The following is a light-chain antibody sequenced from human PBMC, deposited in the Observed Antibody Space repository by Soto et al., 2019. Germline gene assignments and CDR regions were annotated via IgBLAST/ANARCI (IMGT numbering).Light chain of an antibody. CDR1: SSDVGGYNY. J-gene: IGLJ1*01. V-gene: IGLV2-8*01. CDR2: EVS. Sequence: QSVLTQPPSASGSFGQSVTISCTGTSSDVGGYNYVSWYQQHPGKAPKLMIYEVSERPSGVPDRFSGSKSGNTASLTVSGLQAVDEADYYCSSYSGTNYHYVFGTGTKLTVL. CDR3: SSYSGTNYHYV.